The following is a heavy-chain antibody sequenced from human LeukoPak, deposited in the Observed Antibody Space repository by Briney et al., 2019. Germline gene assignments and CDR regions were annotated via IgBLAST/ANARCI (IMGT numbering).Heavy chain of an antibody. CDR1: DGSINSGSYY. V-gene: IGHV4-31*02. Sequence: SETLSLTCSVSDGSINSGSYYWAWIRQHPGKGLEWIGYIYYSASTYYNPSLKSRVTISVDTPKNQFSLKLSSVTAADTAVYYCARVGDSSGYYLDYWGQGTLVTVSS. D-gene: IGHD3-22*01. CDR3: ARVGDSSGYYLDY. J-gene: IGHJ4*02. CDR2: IYYSAST.